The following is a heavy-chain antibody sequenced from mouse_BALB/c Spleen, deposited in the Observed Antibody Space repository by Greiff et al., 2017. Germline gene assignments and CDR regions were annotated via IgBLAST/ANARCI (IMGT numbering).Heavy chain of an antibody. CDR2: ISYSGST. D-gene: IGHD2-3*01. V-gene: IGHV3-2*02. J-gene: IGHJ2*01. Sequence: EVKLMESGPGLVKPSQSLSLTCTVTGYSITSDYAWNWIRQFPGNKLEWMGYISYSGSTSYNPSLKSRISITRDTSKNQFFLQLNSVTTEDTATYYCARLVTTDYFDYWGQGTTLTVSS. CDR1: GYSITSDYA. CDR3: ARLVTTDYFDY.